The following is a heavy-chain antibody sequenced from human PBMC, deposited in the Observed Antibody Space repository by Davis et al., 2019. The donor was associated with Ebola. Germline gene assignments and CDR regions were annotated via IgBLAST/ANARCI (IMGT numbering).Heavy chain of an antibody. CDR3: AREAMMVWFDP. J-gene: IGHJ5*02. D-gene: IGHD3-22*01. CDR2: INHSGST. V-gene: IGHV4-4*02. CDR1: GGSISSSNW. Sequence: SETLSLTCAVSGGSISSSNWWSWVRQPPGKGLEWIGEINHSGSTNYNPSLKSRVTISVDTSKNQFSLKLSSVTAADTAVYYCAREAMMVWFDPWGQGTLVTVSS.